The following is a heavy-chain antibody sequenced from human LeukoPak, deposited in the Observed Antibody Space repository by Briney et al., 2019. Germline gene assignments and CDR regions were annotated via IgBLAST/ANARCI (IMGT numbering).Heavy chain of an antibody. CDR3: ARQRDYGDYLDAFDV. V-gene: IGHV4-59*08. CDR2: IYYSGST. CDR1: GGSIYSSW. J-gene: IGHJ3*01. D-gene: IGHD4-17*01. Sequence: SETLSLTCTVSGGSIYSSWWTWMRQPPGKGLEWIGYIYYSGSTNYNPSLKSRVTISVDTSKNQFSLKLGSVTAADTAVYYCARQRDYGDYLDAFDVWGQGTMVTVSS.